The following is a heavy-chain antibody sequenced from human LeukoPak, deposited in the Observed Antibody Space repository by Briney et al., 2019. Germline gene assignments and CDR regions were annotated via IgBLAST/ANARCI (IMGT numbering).Heavy chain of an antibody. CDR3: ARGIAARLKYFQH. CDR2: INHSGST. J-gene: IGHJ1*01. V-gene: IGHV4-34*01. Sequence: SETLSLTCAVYGGSFSAYYWSWIRQPPGKGLEWIGEINHSGSTNYNPSLKSRVTISVDTSKNQSSLKLSSVTAADTAVYYCARGIAARLKYFQHWGQGTLVTVSS. D-gene: IGHD6-6*01. CDR1: GGSFSAYY.